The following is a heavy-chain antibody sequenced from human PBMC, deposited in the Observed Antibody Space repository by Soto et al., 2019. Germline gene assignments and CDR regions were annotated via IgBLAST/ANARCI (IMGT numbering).Heavy chain of an antibody. J-gene: IGHJ6*03. CDR3: ARVWLSKNYYYYMDV. CDR2: INHSGST. CDR1: GGSFSGYY. V-gene: IGHV4-34*01. D-gene: IGHD5-18*01. Sequence: QVQLQQWGAGLLKPSETLSLTCAVYGGSFSGYYWSWIRQPPGKGLEWIGEINHSGSTNYNPSLKSRVTISVDTSKNQFSLKLSSVTAADTAVYYCARVWLSKNYYYYMDVWGKGTTVTVSS.